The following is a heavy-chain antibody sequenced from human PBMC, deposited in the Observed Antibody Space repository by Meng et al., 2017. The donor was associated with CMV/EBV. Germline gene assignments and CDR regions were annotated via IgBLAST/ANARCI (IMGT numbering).Heavy chain of an antibody. D-gene: IGHD3-10*01. CDR3: ARDDLPKTVYYGSGSRHASIDY. J-gene: IGHJ4*02. CDR2: ISSSGSTI. Sequence: GESLKISCAASGFTFSDYYMSWIRQAPGKGLGWVSYISSSGSTIYYADSVKGRFTISRDNAKNSLYLQMNSLRAEDTAVYYCARDDLPKTVYYGSGSRHASIDYWGQGTLVTVSS. V-gene: IGHV3-11*04. CDR1: GFTFSDYY.